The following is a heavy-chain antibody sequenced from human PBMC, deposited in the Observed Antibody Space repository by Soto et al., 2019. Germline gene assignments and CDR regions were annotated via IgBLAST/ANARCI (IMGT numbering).Heavy chain of an antibody. V-gene: IGHV1-69*02. J-gene: IGHJ6*03. Sequence: QVQLAQSGAELKKPGSSVKVSCAASGGSFKSYSFTWVRQAPGQGLEWMGRIIPIPNKANYALKFHDRVTITADRSTRTFYMELRSLRPEDTAVYYCAKSLLGVDHAYMDVWGKGTPVTVSS. D-gene: IGHD2-8*01. CDR2: IIPIPNKA. CDR3: AKSLLGVDHAYMDV. CDR1: GGSFKSYS.